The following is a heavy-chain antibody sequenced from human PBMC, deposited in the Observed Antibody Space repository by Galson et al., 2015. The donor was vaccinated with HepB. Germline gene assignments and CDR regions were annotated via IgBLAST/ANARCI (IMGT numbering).Heavy chain of an antibody. CDR3: ARARTGYPFDY. V-gene: IGHV3-30*04. CDR2: ISYDGSNK. D-gene: IGHD3/OR15-3a*01. CDR1: GFTFSSYA. J-gene: IGHJ4*02. Sequence: SLRLSCAASGFTFSSYAMHWVRQAPGKGLEWVAVISYDGSNKYYADSVKGRFTISRDNSKNTLYLQMNSLRAEDTAVYYCARARTGYPFDYWGQGTLVTVSS.